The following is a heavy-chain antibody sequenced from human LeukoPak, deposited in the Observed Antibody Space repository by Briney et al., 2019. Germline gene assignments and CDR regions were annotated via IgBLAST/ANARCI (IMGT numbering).Heavy chain of an antibody. J-gene: IGHJ4*02. Sequence: SETLSLTCAVYGGSFSGYYWSWIRQPPGKGLEWIGEINHSGSTNYNPSLKSRVTISVDTSKNQFSLKLSSVTAADTAVYYCARTRQYYDSVWGSYRYSYFDYWGQGTLVTVSS. V-gene: IGHV4-34*01. CDR1: GGSFSGYY. D-gene: IGHD3-16*02. CDR3: ARTRQYYDSVWGSYRYSYFDY. CDR2: INHSGST.